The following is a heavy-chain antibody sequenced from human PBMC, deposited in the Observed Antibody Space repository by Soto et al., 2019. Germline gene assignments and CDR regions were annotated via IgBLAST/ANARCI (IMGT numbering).Heavy chain of an antibody. V-gene: IGHV1-69*01. Sequence: QAQLVQSGAEVRKPGSSVRVSCKASGGRFNTYAFNWVRQAPGQGLEWLGGIITFFGAAMYAQKFQGRVTITADELTSTAYMELSGLRSEDTAVYYCARGGKERFRGSGMDVWGQGTTITVSS. CDR2: IITFFGAA. J-gene: IGHJ6*02. CDR1: GGRFNTYA. CDR3: ARGGKERFRGSGMDV. D-gene: IGHD1-1*01.